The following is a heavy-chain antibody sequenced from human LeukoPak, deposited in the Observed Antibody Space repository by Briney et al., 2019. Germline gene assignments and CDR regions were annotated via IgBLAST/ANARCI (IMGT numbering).Heavy chain of an antibody. CDR1: GGSISSSNW. CDR3: ARVGTERAAGAGANWFDP. V-gene: IGHV4-4*02. D-gene: IGHD6-13*01. CDR2: IYHGGNT. J-gene: IGHJ5*02. Sequence: TSGTLSLTCAVSGGSISSSNWWSWVRQPPGKGLEWIGEIYHGGNTNYNPSLKSRVTISVDKSKNQFSLNLDSVTAADTAVYYCARVGTERAAGAGANWFDPWGQGTLVTVSS.